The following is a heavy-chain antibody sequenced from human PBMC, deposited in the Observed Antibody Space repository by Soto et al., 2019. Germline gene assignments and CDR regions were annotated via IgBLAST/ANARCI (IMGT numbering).Heavy chain of an antibody. V-gene: IGHV1-69*01. CDR3: ARSPKLYDFWSGYYPPNAYYFDY. D-gene: IGHD3-3*01. CDR1: GGTFSSYA. J-gene: IGHJ4*02. Sequence: QVQLVQSGAEVKKPGSSVKVSRKASGGTFSSYAISWVRQAPGQGLEWMGGIIPIFGTANYAQKFQGRVTITADESTSTAYMELSSLRSEDTAVYYCARSPKLYDFWSGYYPPNAYYFDYWGQGTLVTVSS. CDR2: IIPIFGTA.